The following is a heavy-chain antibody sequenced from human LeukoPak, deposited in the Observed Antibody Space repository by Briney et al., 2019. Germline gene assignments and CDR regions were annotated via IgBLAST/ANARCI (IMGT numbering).Heavy chain of an antibody. Sequence: GRSLRLSCAASGFTFSSYAMHWVRQAPGKGLEYVSAISSNGGSTYYANSVKGRFTISRDNSKNTLYLQMGSLRAEDMAVYYCARDAYLPAQLGPFYYYMDVWGKGTTVTISS. D-gene: IGHD1-1*01. CDR1: GFTFSSYA. CDR3: ARDAYLPAQLGPFYYYMDV. V-gene: IGHV3-64*01. J-gene: IGHJ6*03. CDR2: ISSNGGST.